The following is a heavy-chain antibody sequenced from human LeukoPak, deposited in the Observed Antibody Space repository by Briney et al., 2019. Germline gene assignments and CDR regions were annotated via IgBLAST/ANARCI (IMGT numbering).Heavy chain of an antibody. CDR2: IYYSGST. V-gene: IGHV4-59*08. J-gene: IGHJ4*02. CDR3: ARHETTVGEDYYLDY. D-gene: IGHD4-23*01. Sequence: SETLSLTCTVSGGSISSYYWSWIRQPPGKGLEWIGYIYYSGSTNYNPSLKSRVTISVDTSKNQFSLKLSSVTAADTAVYYCARHETTVGEDYYLDYWGQGTLVTVSS. CDR1: GGSISSYY.